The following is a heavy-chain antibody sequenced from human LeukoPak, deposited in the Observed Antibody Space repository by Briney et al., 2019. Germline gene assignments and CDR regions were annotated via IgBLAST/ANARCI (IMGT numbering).Heavy chain of an antibody. J-gene: IGHJ4*02. CDR1: GFTFSDYD. CDR2: IGTAGDT. D-gene: IGHD1-1*01. V-gene: IGHV3-13*01. CDR3: ARVAKERVGGVYYFDY. Sequence: GGSLRXSXAASGFTFSDYDMHWVRQATGKGLEWVSAIGTAGDTYYTGSVKGRFTISRENAKNSLYLQMNSLGAGDTAVYYCARVAKERVGGVYYFDYWGQGTLVTVSS.